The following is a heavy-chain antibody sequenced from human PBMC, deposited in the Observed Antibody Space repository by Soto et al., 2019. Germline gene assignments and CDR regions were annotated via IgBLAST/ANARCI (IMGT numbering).Heavy chain of an antibody. CDR2: INTDGSST. Sequence: EVQLVESGGGLVQPGGSLRLSCAVSGFTFSSFWMHWVRQAPGEGLVWVSRINTDGSSTSYADSVKGRFTISRDNAKNTLYLQMNSLRVEDTAMYYCAKRGVDTFGLSYRGQETLVTVSS. D-gene: IGHD3-10*01. J-gene: IGHJ4*02. CDR1: GFTFSSFW. CDR3: AKRGVDTFGLSY. V-gene: IGHV3-74*01.